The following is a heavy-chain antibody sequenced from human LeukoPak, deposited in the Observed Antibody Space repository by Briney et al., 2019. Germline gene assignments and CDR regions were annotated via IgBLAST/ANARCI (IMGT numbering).Heavy chain of an antibody. J-gene: IGHJ6*03. CDR2: ISAYNGNT. CDR1: GYTFTSYC. Sequence: ASVKVSCKASGYTFTSYCISWVRQAPGQGLEWIGWISAYNGNTNYAQKLQGRDTINTDTSTSTAYMELRSLRSDDTAVYYCARETRQNYDFWSGYFDSLGYYYYMDVWGKGTTVTVSS. V-gene: IGHV1-18*01. CDR3: ARETRQNYDFWSGYFDSLGYYYYMDV. D-gene: IGHD3-3*01.